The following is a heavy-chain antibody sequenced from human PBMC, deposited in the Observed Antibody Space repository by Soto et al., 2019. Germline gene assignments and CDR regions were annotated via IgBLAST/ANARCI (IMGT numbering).Heavy chain of an antibody. CDR1: GFTFSSYS. Sequence: PGGSLRLSCAASGFTFSSYSMNWVRQAPGKEMEWVSYISSSSSTIYYADPVKGRFTISRDSAQNSLYLHMNSLRDEGTAVFYCVSGRGELLSVFDFWGQGTLVTVSS. CDR3: VSGRGELLSVFDF. J-gene: IGHJ4*02. D-gene: IGHD1-26*01. V-gene: IGHV3-48*02. CDR2: ISSSSSTI.